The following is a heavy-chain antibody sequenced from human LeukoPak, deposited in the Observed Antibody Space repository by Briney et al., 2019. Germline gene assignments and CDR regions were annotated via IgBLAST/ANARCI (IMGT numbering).Heavy chain of an antibody. CDR1: GGSISSSTYY. D-gene: IGHD1-26*01. CDR3: ARNASDSGTSYFDY. J-gene: IGHJ4*02. Sequence: SETLSLTCTVSGGSISSSTYYWGWIRQPPGRGLEWIGSIYYSGSTSYNPSLKSRVTISVDTSKNQFSLKLDSVTAADTAVYYCARNASDSGTSYFDYWGQGTLVTVSS. CDR2: IYYSGST. V-gene: IGHV4-39*01.